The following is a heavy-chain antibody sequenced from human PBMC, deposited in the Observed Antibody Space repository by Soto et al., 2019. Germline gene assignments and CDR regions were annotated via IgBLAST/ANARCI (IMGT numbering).Heavy chain of an antibody. V-gene: IGHV1-58*01. CDR2: TVVGSGNT. CDR3: AADQSYDGSVEY. D-gene: IGHD3-22*01. CDR1: GFTFTSSA. Sequence: SVKVSSKASGFTFTSSAVQWVRHVCGQPREWTGWTVVGSGNTNYAQKSQERVTITRDMYASTANMELSSLRPEDTALYYCAADQSYDGSVEYWGEGTLVTVSS. J-gene: IGHJ4*02.